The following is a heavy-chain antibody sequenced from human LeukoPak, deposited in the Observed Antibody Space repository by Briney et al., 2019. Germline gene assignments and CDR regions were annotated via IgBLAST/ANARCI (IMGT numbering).Heavy chain of an antibody. Sequence: SETLSLTCTVSGGSITSSTYYWGWIRQPPGKGLEWIGSIYYSGNTYYNPSLKSRITISVDTSKNQVSLKLTSVTAADTAVYYCARAAEYYYDSSGYYYRPPFDYWGQGILVTVSS. CDR1: GGSITSSTYY. J-gene: IGHJ4*02. CDR2: IYYSGNT. V-gene: IGHV4-39*07. D-gene: IGHD3-22*01. CDR3: ARAAEYYYDSSGYYYRPPFDY.